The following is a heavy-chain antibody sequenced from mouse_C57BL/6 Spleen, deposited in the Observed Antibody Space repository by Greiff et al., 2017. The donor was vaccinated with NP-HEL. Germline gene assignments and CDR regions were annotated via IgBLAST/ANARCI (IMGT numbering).Heavy chain of an antibody. CDR3: AREVYYYGSSYPDY. J-gene: IGHJ2*01. CDR1: GFTFSDYG. V-gene: IGHV5-17*01. CDR2: ISSGSSTI. Sequence: EVQLVESGGGLVKPGGSLKLSCAASGFTFSDYGMHWVRQAPEKGLEWVAYISSGSSTIYYADTVKGRFTISRDNAKNTLFLQMTSLRSEDTAMYYCAREVYYYGSSYPDYWGQDTTLTVSS. D-gene: IGHD1-1*01.